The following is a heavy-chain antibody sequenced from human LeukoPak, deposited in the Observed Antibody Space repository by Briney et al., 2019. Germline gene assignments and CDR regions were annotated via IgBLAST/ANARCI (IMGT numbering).Heavy chain of an antibody. CDR3: ARVVVTANRAGVGSQGDY. D-gene: IGHD2-21*02. J-gene: IGHJ4*02. V-gene: IGHV5-51*01. Sequence: GESLKISCKGSGYSFTSYWIGWVRQMPGKGLEWMGIIYPGDSDTRYSPSFQGRVTISADKSISTAYLQWSSLKASDTAMYYCARVVVTANRAGVGSQGDYWGQGTLVTVSS. CDR2: IYPGDSDT. CDR1: GYSFTSYW.